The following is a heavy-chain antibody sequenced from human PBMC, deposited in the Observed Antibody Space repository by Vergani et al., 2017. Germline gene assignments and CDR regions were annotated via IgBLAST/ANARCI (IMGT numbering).Heavy chain of an antibody. CDR3: ARDSRLGMVVAASVFDY. D-gene: IGHD2-15*01. CDR2: IKQDGSEK. Sequence: EVQLVESGGGLVQPGGSLRLSCAASGFTFSTYWMSWVRQAPGKGLELVANIKQDGSEKSYVDSVKGRFTISRDNAKNSLYLQMNSLRAEDTAVYYCARDSRLGMVVAASVFDYWGQGTLVTVSS. V-gene: IGHV3-7*01. J-gene: IGHJ4*02. CDR1: GFTFSTYW.